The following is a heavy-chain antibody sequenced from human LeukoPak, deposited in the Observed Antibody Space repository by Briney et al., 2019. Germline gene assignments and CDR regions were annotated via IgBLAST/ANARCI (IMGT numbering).Heavy chain of an antibody. V-gene: IGHV3-7*01. CDR1: GFTFSSYW. CDR3: ARARWFDP. CDR2: IKQDGSEK. J-gene: IGHJ5*02. Sequence: PGGSLRLSCVASGFTFSSYWMSWVRQAPGKGLEWVANIKQDGSEKYYVDSVKGRFTISRDNAKNSLYLQMNSLRAEDTAVYYCARARWFDPWGQGTLVTVSS.